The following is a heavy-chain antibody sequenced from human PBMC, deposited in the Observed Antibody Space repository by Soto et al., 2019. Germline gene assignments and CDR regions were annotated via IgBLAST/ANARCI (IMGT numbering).Heavy chain of an antibody. J-gene: IGHJ3*02. Sequence: SETLSLTCTVSGGSISSGGYYWSWIRQHPGKGLEWIGYIYYSGSTYYNPSLKSRVTISVDTSKNQFSLKLSSVTAADTAVYYCARESLRYFDWLLPDAFDIWGQGTMVTVAS. D-gene: IGHD3-9*01. CDR1: GGSISSGGYY. V-gene: IGHV4-31*03. CDR2: IYYSGST. CDR3: ARESLRYFDWLLPDAFDI.